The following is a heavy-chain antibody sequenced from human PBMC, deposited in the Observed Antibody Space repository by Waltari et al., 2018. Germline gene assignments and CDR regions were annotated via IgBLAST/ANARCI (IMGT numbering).Heavy chain of an antibody. V-gene: IGHV2-70*01. J-gene: IGHJ4*02. Sequence: QVTLRESGTALVKLTQTLTLTCTFSGFSLSTSGMRVSWIRQPPGKALEWLALIDWADDTYYSTSLKTRLTISNDTSKNQVVRTMSNMDPVDTATYYCARIQVQWLSTGDYYIDYWGQGTMVTVSS. CDR2: IDWADDT. D-gene: IGHD6-19*01. CDR3: ARIQVQWLSTGDYYIDY. CDR1: GFSLSTSGMR.